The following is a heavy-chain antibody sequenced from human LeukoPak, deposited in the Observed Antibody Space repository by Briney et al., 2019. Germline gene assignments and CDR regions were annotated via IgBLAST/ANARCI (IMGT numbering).Heavy chain of an antibody. D-gene: IGHD5-18*01. Sequence: GGSLRLSCAASGFTFSYYNMNWVRQAPGKGLEWVSSISSSSSYIYYADSMKGRFTISRDNAKNSLYLQMNNLRAEDTAVYYCATLVDTSMGYYFDYWGQGTLVTVSS. CDR2: ISSSSSYI. CDR1: GFTFSYYN. CDR3: ATLVDTSMGYYFDY. J-gene: IGHJ4*02. V-gene: IGHV3-21*04.